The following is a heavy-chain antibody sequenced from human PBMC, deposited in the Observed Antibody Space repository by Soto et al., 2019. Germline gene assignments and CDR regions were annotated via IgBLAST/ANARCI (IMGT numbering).Heavy chain of an antibody. D-gene: IGHD1-26*01. Sequence: QVQLVQSGAEVKKPGASVKVSCNPSGYAFTSNPMHWVREAPGQGLEWMGWINADNNDSKYRQKFQGRVTITRDTSASIAYMEQSSLGSEDKDVYYCARDTGSGLRVEPGIFEYWGKGTLVTVSS. V-gene: IGHV1-3*01. J-gene: IGHJ4*02. CDR2: INADNNDS. CDR3: ARDTGSGLRVEPGIFEY. CDR1: GYAFTSNP.